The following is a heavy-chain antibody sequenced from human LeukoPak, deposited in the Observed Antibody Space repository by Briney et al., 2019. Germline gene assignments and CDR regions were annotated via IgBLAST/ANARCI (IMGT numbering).Heavy chain of an antibody. CDR3: AKDPKGCSSTSCYIPFQH. D-gene: IGHD2-2*02. CDR1: GFTFSSYA. CDR2: ISGSGGST. V-gene: IGHV3-23*01. Sequence: GSLRLSCAASGFTFSSYAMSWVRQAPGKGLEWVSAISGSGGSTYYADPVKGRFTISRDNSKNTLYLQMNSLRAEDTAVYYCAKDPKGCSSTSCYIPFQHWGQGTLVTVSS. J-gene: IGHJ1*01.